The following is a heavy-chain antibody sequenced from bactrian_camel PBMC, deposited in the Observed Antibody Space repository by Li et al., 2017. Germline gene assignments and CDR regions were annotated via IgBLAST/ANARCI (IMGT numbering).Heavy chain of an antibody. V-gene: IGHV3S10*01. D-gene: IGHD6*01. CDR3: ATDTVVVGSMMEPNY. J-gene: IGHJ4*01. Sequence: VQLVESGGGLVKPGGSLTLSCAASGFTFSTSDMMWVRQAPGKGLEWVSRINSDGSTYYATSVKGRFTISRSNAENTVYLQMNSLKSEDTALYYCATDTVVVGSMMEPNYWGQGTQVTVS. CDR1: GFTFSTSD. CDR2: INSDGST.